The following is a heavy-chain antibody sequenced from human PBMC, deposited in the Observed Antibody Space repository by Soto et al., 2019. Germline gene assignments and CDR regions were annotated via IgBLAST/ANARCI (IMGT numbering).Heavy chain of an antibody. CDR2: IYYSGST. CDR3: ARPNGVWLVGWLDP. Sequence: SETLSLTCTVSGGSISSSSYYWGWIRQPPGKGLEWIGSIYYSGSTYYNPSLKSRVTISVDTSKNQFSLKLSSVTAADTAVYYCARPNGVWLVGWLDPWGQGTLVTGSS. V-gene: IGHV4-39*01. CDR1: GGSISSSSYY. D-gene: IGHD2-8*01. J-gene: IGHJ5*02.